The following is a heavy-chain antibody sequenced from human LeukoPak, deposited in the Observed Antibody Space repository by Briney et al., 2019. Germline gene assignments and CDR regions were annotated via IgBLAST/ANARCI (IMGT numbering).Heavy chain of an antibody. Sequence: GGSLRLSCAASGFTFSGTAMHWVRQASGKGLEWVGRIKSKAYNYATEYGESVKGRFTISRDDSKNTAYLQMNSLKTEDTAMCYCARAGYYDVFTGYFDWGQGTLVTVSS. V-gene: IGHV3-73*01. J-gene: IGHJ4*02. CDR3: ARAGYYDVFTGYFD. CDR1: GFTFSGTA. D-gene: IGHD3-9*01. CDR2: IKSKAYNYAT.